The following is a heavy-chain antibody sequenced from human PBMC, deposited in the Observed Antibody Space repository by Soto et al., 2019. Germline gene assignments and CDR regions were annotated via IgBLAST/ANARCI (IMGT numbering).Heavy chain of an antibody. Sequence: QVQLQESGPGLVKPSQTLSLTCTVSGGPISSGDYYWSWIRQPPGKGLEWIGYIYHSGSTYYNPSLKSRVTISVDTSKNQFSLWLSSVTAADTAVYYCARERPDGARLDPWGQGTLVTVSS. J-gene: IGHJ5*02. CDR1: GGPISSGDYY. CDR2: IYHSGST. D-gene: IGHD6-6*01. CDR3: ARERPDGARLDP. V-gene: IGHV4-30-4*01.